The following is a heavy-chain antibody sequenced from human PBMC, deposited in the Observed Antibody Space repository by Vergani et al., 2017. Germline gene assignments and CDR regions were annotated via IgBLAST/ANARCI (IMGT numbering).Heavy chain of an antibody. CDR1: DSSFISNE. D-gene: IGHD2-21*01. CDR3: TRHVPCGDGACLHFDH. CDR2: INPIDSKI. Sequence: EVMLVQSGAEVKKPGESLKISCKSSDSSFISNEIAWVRQMSGKGLQWMGNINPIDSKIAYSPSFQGQAIMSLDKSITTAYLQWRSLKASDTAIYYCTRHVPCGDGACLHFDHWGQGTQVTVSS. V-gene: IGHV5-51*01. J-gene: IGHJ4*02.